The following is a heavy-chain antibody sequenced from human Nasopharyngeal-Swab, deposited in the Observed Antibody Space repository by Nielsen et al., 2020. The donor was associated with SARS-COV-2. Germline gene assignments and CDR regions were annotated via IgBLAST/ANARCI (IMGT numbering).Heavy chain of an antibody. Sequence: GGSLRLSCAASGFTFSSYAMSWVRQAPGKGLEWVSIISGSGGTTYYADSVNDRFTISRDNSKNTLYLQMNSLRVEDTALYYCAKAPYLRGMDVWGQGTTVTVSS. CDR2: ISGSGGTT. D-gene: IGHD2-21*01. CDR3: AKAPYLRGMDV. CDR1: GFTFSSYA. J-gene: IGHJ6*02. V-gene: IGHV3-23*01.